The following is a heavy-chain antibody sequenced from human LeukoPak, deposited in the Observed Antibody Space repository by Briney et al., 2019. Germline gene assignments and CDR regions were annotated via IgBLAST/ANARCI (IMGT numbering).Heavy chain of an antibody. V-gene: IGHV1-8*03. J-gene: IGHJ5*02. Sequence: ASVKVSCKASGCTFTSYGINWVRQATGQGLEWMGWMNPNSGNTGYAQKFQGRVTITRNTSISTAYMELSSLRSEDTAVYYCARGHSGYYGSGSQNWFDPWGQGTLVTVSS. CDR1: GCTFTSYG. CDR3: ARGHSGYYGSGSQNWFDP. CDR2: MNPNSGNT. D-gene: IGHD3-10*01.